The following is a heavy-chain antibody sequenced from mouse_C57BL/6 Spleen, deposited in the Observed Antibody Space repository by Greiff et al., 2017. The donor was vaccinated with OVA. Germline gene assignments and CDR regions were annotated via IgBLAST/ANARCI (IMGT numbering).Heavy chain of an antibody. Sequence: EVQLQESGAELVKPGASVKLSCTASGFNITDYYMHWVKQRTEQGLEWIGWIDPEDGENKYDSKLQGKATITADTSTNTAYLQLSSQTSEDTAVYYCARATVVDSYAMDYWGQGTSVTVSS. D-gene: IGHD1-1*01. CDR3: ARATVVDSYAMDY. CDR2: IDPEDGEN. J-gene: IGHJ4*01. CDR1: GFNITDYY. V-gene: IGHV14-2*01.